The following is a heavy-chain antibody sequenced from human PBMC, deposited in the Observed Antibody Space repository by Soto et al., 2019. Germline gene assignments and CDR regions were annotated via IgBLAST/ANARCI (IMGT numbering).Heavy chain of an antibody. CDR2: ISGSGGST. CDR3: AKARTETTGASDC. V-gene: IGHV3-23*01. CDR1: GFTFSNYA. Sequence: EVQLLESGGGLVQPGGSLRLSCAASGFTFSNYAMYWVRQAPGKGLDWVAVISGSGGSTYYADSVKGRFTISRDNSKNTLFLQMNSLRAEDTALYYCAKARTETTGASDCWGQGSLVTVSS. J-gene: IGHJ4*02. D-gene: IGHD1-1*01.